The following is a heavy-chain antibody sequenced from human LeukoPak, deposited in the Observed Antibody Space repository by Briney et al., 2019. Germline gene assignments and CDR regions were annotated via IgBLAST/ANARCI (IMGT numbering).Heavy chain of an antibody. CDR3: ARHRRYGDYFHAYYYYMDV. V-gene: IGHV4-39*01. J-gene: IGHJ6*03. CDR2: IYYSGSA. Sequence: PSETLSLTCTVSGGSISSSSYYWGWIRQPPGKGLEWIGSIYYSGSAYYNPSLKSRVTISVDTSKNQFSLKLSSVTAADTAVYYCARHRRYGDYFHAYYYYMDVWGKGTTVTISS. D-gene: IGHD4-17*01. CDR1: GGSISSSSYY.